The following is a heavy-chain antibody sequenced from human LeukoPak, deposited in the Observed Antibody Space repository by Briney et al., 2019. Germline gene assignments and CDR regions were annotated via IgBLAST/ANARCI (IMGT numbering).Heavy chain of an antibody. V-gene: IGHV4-39*07. CDR1: GGSISSSSYY. D-gene: IGHD1-26*01. Sequence: SETLSFTCTVSGGSISSSSYYWGWIRQPPGKGLEWIGSIYYSGSTYYNPSLKSRVTISVDKSKNQFSLKLSSVTAADTAVYYCARERTSGSYEKYYFDYWGQRTLVTVSS. J-gene: IGHJ4*02. CDR3: ARERTSGSYEKYYFDY. CDR2: IYYSGST.